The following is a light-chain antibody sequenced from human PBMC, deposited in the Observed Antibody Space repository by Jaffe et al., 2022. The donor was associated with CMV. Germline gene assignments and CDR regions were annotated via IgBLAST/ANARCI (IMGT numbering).Light chain of an antibody. Sequence: DIQMTQSPSSLSASVGDRVTITCRASQSISDYLNWYQQKSGTAPKLLIYAAVTLRSGVPSRFRGSGSGTDFTLTINNVQPDDFAIYYCQQSFGTPPYTFGQGTKLEIK. V-gene: IGKV1-39*01. J-gene: IGKJ2*01. CDR2: AAV. CDR3: QQSFGTPPYT. CDR1: QSISDY.